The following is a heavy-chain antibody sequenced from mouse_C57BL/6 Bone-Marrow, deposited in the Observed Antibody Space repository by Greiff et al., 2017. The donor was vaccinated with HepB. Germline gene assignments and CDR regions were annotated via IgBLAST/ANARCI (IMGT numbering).Heavy chain of an antibody. V-gene: IGHV14-4*01. D-gene: IGHD2-3*01. Sequence: VQLKQSGAELVRPGASVKLSCTASGFNIKDDYMHWVKQRPEQGLEWIGWIDPENGDTEYASKFQGKATITADTSSNTAYLQLSSLTSEDTAVYYCTGRWLRNYWGQGTTLTVSS. J-gene: IGHJ2*01. CDR1: GFNIKDDY. CDR3: TGRWLRNY. CDR2: IDPENGDT.